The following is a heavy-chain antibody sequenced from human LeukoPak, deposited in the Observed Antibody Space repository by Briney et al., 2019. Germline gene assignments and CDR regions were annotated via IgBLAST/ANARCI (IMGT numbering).Heavy chain of an antibody. D-gene: IGHD6-13*01. CDR3: ARDAEGYASTWYYDY. V-gene: IGHV3-11*04. Sequence: GGSLRLSCAASGFTFSDYYMSWIRQAPGKGLEWVSYISSSGSTIYYADSVKGRFTISRDNAKNSLYLQMASLRAEDTAVYYCARDAEGYASTWYYDYWGQGTLVTVSS. J-gene: IGHJ4*02. CDR2: ISSSGSTI. CDR1: GFTFSDYY.